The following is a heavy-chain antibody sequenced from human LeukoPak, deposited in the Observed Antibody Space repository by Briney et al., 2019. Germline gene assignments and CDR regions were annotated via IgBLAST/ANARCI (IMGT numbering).Heavy chain of an antibody. CDR1: GGSISSSSYY. D-gene: IGHD2-15*01. J-gene: IGHJ4*02. V-gene: IGHV3-23*01. Sequence: PSETLSLTCTVSGGSISSSSYYWGWIRQAPGKGLEWVSVISGSDTSTYYADSVKGRFTISRDDSKNTLYLQMNSLRAEDMAVYYCAKCRSLSPASATNYWGQGTLVTVSS. CDR3: AKCRSLSPASATNY. CDR2: ISGSDTST.